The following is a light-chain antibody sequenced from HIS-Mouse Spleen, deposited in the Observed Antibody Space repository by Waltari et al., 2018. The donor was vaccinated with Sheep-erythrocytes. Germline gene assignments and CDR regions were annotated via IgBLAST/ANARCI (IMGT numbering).Light chain of an antibody. V-gene: IGLV2-8*01. CDR2: EVS. Sequence: QSALTQPPSASGSPGQSVTISCTGTSSDVGGYNYVSCYQQHPGKAPKLMIYEVSNRPSGVPDRFSGSKSGNTASLTVSGLQAEDEADYYCSSYAGSNNWVFGGGTKLTVL. CDR3: SSYAGSNNWV. CDR1: SSDVGGYNY. J-gene: IGLJ3*02.